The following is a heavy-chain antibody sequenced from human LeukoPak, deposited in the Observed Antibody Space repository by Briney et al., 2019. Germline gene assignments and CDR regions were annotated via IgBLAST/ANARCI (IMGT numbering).Heavy chain of an antibody. CDR1: GFTFSSYG. D-gene: IGHD3-22*01. Sequence: PGRSLRLSCAASGFTFSSYGMHWVRQAPGKGLEWVAVISYDGSNKYYADSVKGRFTISRDNSKNTLYLQMNSLRGEDTAVYYCAKALYDSSGVFDYWGQGTLVTVSS. CDR3: AKALYDSSGVFDY. J-gene: IGHJ4*02. CDR2: ISYDGSNK. V-gene: IGHV3-30*18.